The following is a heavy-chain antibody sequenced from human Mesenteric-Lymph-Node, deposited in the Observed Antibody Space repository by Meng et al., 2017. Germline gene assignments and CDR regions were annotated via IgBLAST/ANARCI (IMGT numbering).Heavy chain of an antibody. CDR3: ARDLTPAYYYDSSGSPNAFDI. CDR2: IIPIFGTA. J-gene: IGHJ3*02. Sequence: SVKVSCKASGYTFTGYYMHWVRQAPGQGLEWMGGIIPIFGTANYAQKFQGRVTITTDESTSTAYMELSSLRSEDTAVYYCARDLTPAYYYDSSGSPNAFDIWGQGTMVTVSS. V-gene: IGHV1-69*05. CDR1: GYTFTGYY. D-gene: IGHD3-22*01.